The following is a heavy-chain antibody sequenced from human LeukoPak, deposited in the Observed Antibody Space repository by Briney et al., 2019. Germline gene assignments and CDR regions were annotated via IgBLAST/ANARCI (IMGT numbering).Heavy chain of an antibody. J-gene: IGHJ1*01. D-gene: IGHD6-19*01. CDR1: GYTFTGYY. Sequence: ASVKVSCKASGYTFTGYYLHWVRQAPGQGLEWMGWIHPNSGDTNFAQRFQGRVTMTRDASISTAYMELTSLRSDDTAVYYCARLATVPGWGQGTLVTVSS. CDR2: IHPNSGDT. CDR3: ARLATVPG. V-gene: IGHV1-2*02.